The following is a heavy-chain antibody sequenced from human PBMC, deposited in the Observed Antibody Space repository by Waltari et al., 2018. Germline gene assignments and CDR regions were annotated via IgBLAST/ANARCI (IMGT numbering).Heavy chain of an antibody. CDR2: IVPVVGSA. CDR3: ARGLLSGTTDYFYHYMDV. CDR1: GDTFDFNRFF. D-gene: IGHD1-7*01. V-gene: IGHV1-69*12. Sequence: QVELVQSGAEVKKPGSSVKVSCKVPGDTFDFNRFFMTWVRQAPGQGFEWMGGIVPVVGSATYERKFQGRVTITADESTNTAYMELSSLRSEDTALYYCARGLLSGTTDYFYHYMDVWGKGTTVAISS. J-gene: IGHJ6*03.